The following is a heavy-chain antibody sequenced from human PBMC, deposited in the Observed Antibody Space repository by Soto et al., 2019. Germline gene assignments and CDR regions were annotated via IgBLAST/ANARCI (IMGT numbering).Heavy chain of an antibody. CDR3: AREHYGSGSYHIET. J-gene: IGHJ5*02. CDR2: IYYSGST. D-gene: IGHD3-10*01. Sequence: QVQLQESGPGLVKPSQTLSLTCTVSGGSISSGGYYWSWIRQHPGKGLEWIGYIYYSGSTYYNPSRKSRVTISVDTSKNQFSLKLSSVTAADTAVYYCAREHYGSGSYHIETWGQGTLVTVSS. V-gene: IGHV4-31*03. CDR1: GGSISSGGYY.